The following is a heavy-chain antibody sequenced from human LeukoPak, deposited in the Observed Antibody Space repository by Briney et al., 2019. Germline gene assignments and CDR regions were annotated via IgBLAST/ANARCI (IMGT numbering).Heavy chain of an antibody. CDR1: GGTFSSYA. V-gene: IGHV1-69*05. D-gene: IGHD2-15*01. Sequence: ASVKVSCKASGGTFSSYAISWVRQAPGQGLEWMGGIIPIFGTANYAQKFQGRVTITTDESTSTAYMELSSLRSEDTAVYYCAMSSGAYCSGGSCYRGPLEYWGQGTLVTVSS. CDR3: AMSSGAYCSGGSCYRGPLEY. J-gene: IGHJ4*02. CDR2: IIPIFGTA.